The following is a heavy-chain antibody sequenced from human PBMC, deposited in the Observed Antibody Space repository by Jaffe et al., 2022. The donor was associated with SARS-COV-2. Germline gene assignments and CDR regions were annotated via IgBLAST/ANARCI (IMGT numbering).Heavy chain of an antibody. CDR1: GGSITSGAYY. V-gene: IGHV4-31*03. Sequence: QMQLQESGPGLVKPSQTLTLTCTVSGGSITSGAYYWNWIRQHPGKGLEWIGYISYSGATHYNPSLRRRATISLNTSTNQFSLRLRSVTAADTAVYYCVRNCGGDCSPTLFQHWGQGTLVSVSS. J-gene: IGHJ1*01. D-gene: IGHD2-21*02. CDR2: ISYSGAT. CDR3: VRNCGGDCSPTLFQH.